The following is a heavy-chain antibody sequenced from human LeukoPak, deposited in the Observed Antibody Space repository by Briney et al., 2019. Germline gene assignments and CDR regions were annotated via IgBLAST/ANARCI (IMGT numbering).Heavy chain of an antibody. J-gene: IGHJ4*02. CDR2: IYYSGST. Sequence: SETLSLTCTVSGGSISSYYWSWIRQPPGKGLEWIGYIYYSGSTNYNPSLKSRVTISVDTSKNQFSLKLSSVTAADTAVYYCARRGKSRDGYTGIDYWGQGTLVTVSS. CDR3: ARRGKSRDGYTGIDY. D-gene: IGHD5-24*01. CDR1: GGSISSYY. V-gene: IGHV4-59*01.